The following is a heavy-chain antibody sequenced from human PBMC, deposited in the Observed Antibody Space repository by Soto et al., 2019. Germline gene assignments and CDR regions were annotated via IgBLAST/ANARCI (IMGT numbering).Heavy chain of an antibody. CDR3: AKSIGYCSGGSCSNMGV. J-gene: IGHJ6*02. V-gene: IGHV3-23*01. D-gene: IGHD2-15*01. CDR2: ISGSGGGT. CDR1: GFTFSSYA. Sequence: GESLRLSCAASGFTFSSYAMTWVRQAPGKGLEWVSTISGSGGGTYYADSVKGRFTISRDNSKNTLYLQMNTLRAEDTAVYYCAKSIGYCSGGSCSNMGVWGQGTTVTVSS.